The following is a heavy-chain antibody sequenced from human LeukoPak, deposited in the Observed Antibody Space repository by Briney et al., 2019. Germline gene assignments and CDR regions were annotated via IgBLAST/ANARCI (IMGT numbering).Heavy chain of an antibody. Sequence: ASVKVSCKTFGYTFNSHGISWVRQAPGQGLEWMGWISAYNGDTKYAQNFLGRVTLTTDRTTSTAYLEMRSLRSDDTAVYYCARVVSVQLELAHYYYMDVWGKGTTVTVSS. D-gene: IGHD1-1*01. CDR1: GYTFNSHG. CDR2: ISAYNGDT. J-gene: IGHJ6*03. V-gene: IGHV1-18*04. CDR3: ARVVSVQLELAHYYYMDV.